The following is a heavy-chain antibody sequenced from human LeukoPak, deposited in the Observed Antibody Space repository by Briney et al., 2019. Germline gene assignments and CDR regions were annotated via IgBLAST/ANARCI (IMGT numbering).Heavy chain of an antibody. CDR2: INSDGSNT. J-gene: IGHJ6*02. V-gene: IGHV3-74*01. Sequence: PGGSLRLSCAASGFTFSSYRMHWVRQAPGKGLVWVSRINSDGSNTTYADSVKGRFTISRDNAKNTLYLQMNSLRAEDTAVYSCTRAWRYGMDVWGQGTTVTVSS. D-gene: IGHD5-12*01. CDR1: GFTFSSYR. CDR3: TRAWRYGMDV.